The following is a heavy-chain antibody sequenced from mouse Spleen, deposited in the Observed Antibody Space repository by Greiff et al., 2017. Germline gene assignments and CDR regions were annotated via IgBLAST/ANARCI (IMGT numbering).Heavy chain of an antibody. CDR1: GYTFTGYW. D-gene: IGHD1-2*01. CDR2: ILPGSGST. J-gene: IGHJ1*01. Sequence: QVQLQQSGAELMKPGASVKLSCKATGYTFTGYWIEWVKQRPGHGLEWIGEILPGSGSTNYNEKFKGKATFTADTSSNTAYMQLSSLTTEDSAIYYCARNRLLRQGYFDVWGAGTTVTVSS. CDR3: ARNRLLRQGYFDV. V-gene: IGHV1-9*01.